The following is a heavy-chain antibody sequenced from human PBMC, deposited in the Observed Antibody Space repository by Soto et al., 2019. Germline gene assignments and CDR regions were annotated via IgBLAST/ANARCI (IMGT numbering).Heavy chain of an antibody. J-gene: IGHJ4*02. Sequence: ESLKISCKGVGYKFGSAWIGWVRQMPGKGLEWMGIIKPGTSDIRYSPSCRGHVTISADEAVSTAYLQWSSLKASDTAMYYCARQLSHICDSWGQGTLVTVSS. CDR3: ARQLSHICDS. V-gene: IGHV5-51*01. D-gene: IGHD3-3*02. CDR2: IKPGTSDI. CDR1: GYKFGSAW.